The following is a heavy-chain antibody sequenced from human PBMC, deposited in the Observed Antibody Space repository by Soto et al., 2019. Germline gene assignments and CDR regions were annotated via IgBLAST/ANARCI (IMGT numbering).Heavy chain of an antibody. J-gene: IGHJ4*02. CDR3: AKTGPRIFGVVIMGTLLGYFDY. Sequence: EVQLLESGGGLVQPGGSLRLSCAASGFTFSSYAMSWVRQAPGKGLEWVSAISGSGGSTYYADSVKGRFTISRDNSKNTLYLQMNSLRAEDTAVYYCAKTGPRIFGVVIMGTLLGYFDYWGQGTLVTVSS. D-gene: IGHD3-3*01. V-gene: IGHV3-23*01. CDR2: ISGSGGST. CDR1: GFTFSSYA.